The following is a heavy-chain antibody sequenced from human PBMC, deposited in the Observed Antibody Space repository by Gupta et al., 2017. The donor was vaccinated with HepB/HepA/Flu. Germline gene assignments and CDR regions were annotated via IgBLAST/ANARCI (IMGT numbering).Heavy chain of an antibody. J-gene: IGHJ2*01. CDR1: GVSMSIIPAF. D-gene: IGHD6-19*01. CDR3: ARHQAGWYFDL. V-gene: IGHV4-39*01. CDR2: VFYSGRT. Sequence: QVQLQESGPALVKPSETLSPPCTVPGVSMSIIPAFWAWIRQPPGKGLEWIGSVFYSGRTHYNPSLKSRVTISVDSSKNQFSLSLRSMTAADRALYYCARHQAGWYFDLWGRATQVTVST.